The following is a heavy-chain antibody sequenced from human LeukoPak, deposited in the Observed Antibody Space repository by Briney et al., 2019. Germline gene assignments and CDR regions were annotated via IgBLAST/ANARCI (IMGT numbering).Heavy chain of an antibody. Sequence: GGSLRLSCAASGFTFSSYSMNWVRQAPGKGLEWVSSISSSSYIYYADSVKGRFTISRDNAKNSLYLQMNSLRAEDTAVYYCARELVTHAFDIWGQGTMVTVSS. CDR2: ISSSSYI. D-gene: IGHD3-9*01. J-gene: IGHJ3*02. V-gene: IGHV3-21*01. CDR1: GFTFSSYS. CDR3: ARELVTHAFDI.